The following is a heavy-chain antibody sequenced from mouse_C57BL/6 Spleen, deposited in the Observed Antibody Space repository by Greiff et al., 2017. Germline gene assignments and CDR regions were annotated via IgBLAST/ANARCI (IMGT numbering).Heavy chain of an antibody. CDR3: ASKGGYYGNYEGY. CDR1: GYTFTDYN. CDR2: INPNNGGT. V-gene: IGHV1-22*01. D-gene: IGHD2-1*01. J-gene: IGHJ2*01. Sequence: VQLQQSGPELVKPGASVKMSCKASGYTFTDYNMHWVKQRHGKSLEWIGYINPNNGGTSYNQKFKGKATLTVNKSSSTAYMELRSLTSEDSAVYYCASKGGYYGNYEGYWGQGTTLTVSS.